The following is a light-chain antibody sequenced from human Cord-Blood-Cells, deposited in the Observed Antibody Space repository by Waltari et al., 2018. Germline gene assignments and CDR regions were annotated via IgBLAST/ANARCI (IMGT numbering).Light chain of an antibody. Sequence: IQMTQPPSTLSASVGDRVTITCRASQSISSWLAWYQQKPGKAPKLLIYDPFSLESGVPSRFSGSGSGTEFTLTISSLQPDDFATYYCQKYNSYTWTFGQGTKVEIK. CDR1: QSISSW. J-gene: IGKJ1*01. CDR3: QKYNSYTWT. V-gene: IGKV1-5*01. CDR2: DPF.